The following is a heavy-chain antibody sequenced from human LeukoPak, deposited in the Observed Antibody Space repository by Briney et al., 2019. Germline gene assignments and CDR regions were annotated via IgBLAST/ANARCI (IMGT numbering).Heavy chain of an antibody. Sequence: GESLKISCKGSGYSFTNYWIAWVRQMPGKGLEWMGSIYPGDSDTKYSPSLEGQVTISADKAISTAFLQWSSLRASDTAVYYCARSRRARENDASDIWGQGTKVTVSS. CDR1: GYSFTNYW. J-gene: IGHJ3*02. CDR3: ARSRRARENDASDI. D-gene: IGHD5-24*01. CDR2: IYPGDSDT. V-gene: IGHV5-51*01.